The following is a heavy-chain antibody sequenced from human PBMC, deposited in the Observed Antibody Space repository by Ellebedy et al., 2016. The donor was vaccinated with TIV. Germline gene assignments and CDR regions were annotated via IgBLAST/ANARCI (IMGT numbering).Heavy chain of an antibody. J-gene: IGHJ4*02. CDR1: GDSMSGYY. D-gene: IGHD3-16*02. Sequence: MPSETLSLTCSVSGDSMSGYYWSWIRQPPGKGLEFIGYIYSGSSNYNPSLKSRVTFSIDTSRDQLSLKLDSVTAADTAVYYCARVANSYGFLPFFDYWGRGTLVTISS. CDR3: ARVANSYGFLPFFDY. V-gene: IGHV4-59*01. CDR2: IYSGSS.